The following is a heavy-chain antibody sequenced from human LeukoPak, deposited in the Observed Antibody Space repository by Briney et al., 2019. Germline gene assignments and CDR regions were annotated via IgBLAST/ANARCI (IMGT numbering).Heavy chain of an antibody. D-gene: IGHD3-22*01. V-gene: IGHV3-21*01. J-gene: IGHJ4*02. CDR3: ARAVVVMGSYYFDY. CDR2: ISSSSSYI. Sequence: PGGSLRLSCAASGFTFSSYSMNWVRQAPGKGLEWVSSISSSSSYIYYADSVKGRFTISRDNAKNSLYLQMNSLRAEDTAVYYCARAVVVMGSYYFDYWGQGTLVTVSS. CDR1: GFTFSSYS.